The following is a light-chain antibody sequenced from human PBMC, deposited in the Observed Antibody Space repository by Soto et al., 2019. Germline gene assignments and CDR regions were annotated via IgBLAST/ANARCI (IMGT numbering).Light chain of an antibody. CDR3: QPYYSYPRT. J-gene: IGKJ1*01. Sequence: AIRMTQSPSSLSASTGDRVTITCRASQSISSYLAWYQQKPGKAPKLLIYAASTLQSGVPSRFSGSGSGTDFTLTISCLQSEDFATYYCQPYYSYPRTFGQGTKVEIK. CDR2: AAS. CDR1: QSISSY. V-gene: IGKV1-8*01.